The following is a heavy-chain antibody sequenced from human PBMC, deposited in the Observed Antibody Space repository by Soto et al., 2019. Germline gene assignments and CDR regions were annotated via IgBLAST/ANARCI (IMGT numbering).Heavy chain of an antibody. CDR3: ARSGLRWGAFDI. CDR1: GGSISSGGYY. J-gene: IGHJ3*02. CDR2: IYYSGST. V-gene: IGHV4-31*03. Sequence: SETLSLSCTVSGGSISSGGYYWSWIRQHPGKGLEWIGYIYYSGSTYYNPSLKSRVTISVDTSKNQFSLKLSSVTAADTAVYYCARSGLRWGAFDIWGQGTMVTVSS. D-gene: IGHD3-3*01.